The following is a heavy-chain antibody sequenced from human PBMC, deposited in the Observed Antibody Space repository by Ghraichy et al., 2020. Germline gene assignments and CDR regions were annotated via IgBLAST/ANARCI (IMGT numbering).Heavy chain of an antibody. D-gene: IGHD1-26*01. V-gene: IGHV3-23*01. CDR1: GFTFSSYA. Sequence: GGSLRLSCAASGFTFSSYAMSWVRQAPGKGLEWVSVISGSGGSTYYADSVKGRFTISRDNSKNTLYLQMNSLRAEDTAVYYCAKYPSGVGAFDIWGQGTMVSVSS. CDR3: AKYPSGVGAFDI. CDR2: ISGSGGST. J-gene: IGHJ3*02.